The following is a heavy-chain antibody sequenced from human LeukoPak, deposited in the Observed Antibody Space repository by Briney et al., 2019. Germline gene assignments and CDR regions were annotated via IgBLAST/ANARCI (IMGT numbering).Heavy chain of an antibody. CDR1: GGSISSYY. CDR3: ARHTPSPGLSLRYFDWSLGVNQGDWFDP. V-gene: IGHV4-59*08. Sequence: SETLSLTCTVSGGSISSYYWSWIRQPPGKGLEWIGYIYYSGSTNYNSSSKSRVTISVDTSKNQFSLKLSSVTAADTAVYYCARHTPSPGLSLRYFDWSLGVNQGDWFDPWGQGTLVTVSS. D-gene: IGHD3-9*01. J-gene: IGHJ5*02. CDR2: IYYSGST.